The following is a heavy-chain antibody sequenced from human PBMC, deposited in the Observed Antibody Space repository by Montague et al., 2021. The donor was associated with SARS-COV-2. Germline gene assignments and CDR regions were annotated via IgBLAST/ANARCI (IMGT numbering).Heavy chain of an antibody. J-gene: IGHJ2*01. CDR1: GFTFSRYW. CDR2: ITPDGSST. V-gene: IGHV3-74*01. CDR3: ARGVLPNAMPRCYVGH. D-gene: IGHD2-2*01. Sequence: SRSLSFSASGFTFSRYWTHWVRQAPGKGLEWVSRITPDGSSTSYADSVRGRLTFSRDNAKNTLYLQMNSLRAEDTAVYYCARGVLPNAMPRCYVGHWGRGTQVAFSS.